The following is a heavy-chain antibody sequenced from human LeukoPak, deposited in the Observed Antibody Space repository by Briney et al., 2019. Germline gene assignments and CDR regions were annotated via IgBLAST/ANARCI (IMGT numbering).Heavy chain of an antibody. CDR1: GGFLSVYY. V-gene: IGHV4-59*01. D-gene: IGHD3-10*01. J-gene: IGHJ5*02. Sequence: SETLSLTCTVSGGFLSVYYWSWIRQPPGKGLEWIGYIQNSGDTNYNPSLKSRVTMSVDTSKNQFSLKLSSVTAADTAVYYCARAGYNSGRYTFDPWGQGTLVTVSS. CDR2: IQNSGDT. CDR3: ARAGYNSGRYTFDP.